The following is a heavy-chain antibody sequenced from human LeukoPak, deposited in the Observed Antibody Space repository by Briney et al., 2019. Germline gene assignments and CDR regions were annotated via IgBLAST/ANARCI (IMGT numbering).Heavy chain of an antibody. CDR3: AKERSGIAVAGTFDY. D-gene: IGHD6-19*01. CDR2: ISASGVST. CDR1: GFTFSDSA. V-gene: IGHV3-23*01. Sequence: PGGSLRLSCAASGFTFSDSAMTWVRQAPGKGLEWVSLISASGVSTYYADSVKGRFTISRDNSNTTLYLQMGSLRAGDTAVYYCAKERSGIAVAGTFDYWGQGTLVTVSS. J-gene: IGHJ4*02.